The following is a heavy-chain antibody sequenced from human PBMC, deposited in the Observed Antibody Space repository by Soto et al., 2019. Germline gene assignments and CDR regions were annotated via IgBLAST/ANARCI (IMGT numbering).Heavy chain of an antibody. CDR2: TSYDGSNK. Sequence: QVQLVESGGGVVQPGTSLRLSCVGSGFTFRSFVIHWVRQAPGKGLAWVALTSYDGSNKYYDDSVKGRFTISRDNSRNTVDLQMDILILEDTTLYYCARFGTTGGMDVWGHGTLVSVSS. D-gene: IGHD1-1*01. CDR3: ARFGTTGGMDV. J-gene: IGHJ6*02. V-gene: IGHV3-30*19. CDR1: GFTFRSFV.